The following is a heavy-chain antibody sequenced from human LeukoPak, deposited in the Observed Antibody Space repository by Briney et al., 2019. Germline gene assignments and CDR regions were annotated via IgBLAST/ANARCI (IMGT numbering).Heavy chain of an antibody. CDR1: GFTFSSYA. CDR2: ISGSGGST. CDR3: AKDRSDNNTWYAGSH. V-gene: IGHV3-23*01. J-gene: IGHJ4*02. D-gene: IGHD2-8*01. Sequence: GGSLRLSCAASGFTFSSYAMSLVRQAPGKGLEWVSAISGSGGSTYYADSVKGRFTISRDNSKSTLYLQMNSLRAEDTAVYYCAKDRSDNNTWYAGSHWGQGTLVTVSS.